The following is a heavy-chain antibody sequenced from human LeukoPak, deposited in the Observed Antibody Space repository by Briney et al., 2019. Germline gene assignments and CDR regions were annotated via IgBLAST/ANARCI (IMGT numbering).Heavy chain of an antibody. V-gene: IGHV3-23*01. Sequence: PGGSLRLSCAASGFTFSNYWMHWVRQAPGKGLEWVSVISGRDGSTYYADSVKGRFIISRDNSKNMLYLQMNSLRAEDTAVYYCYSGSDYWGQGTLVTVSS. J-gene: IGHJ4*02. CDR1: GFTFSNYW. CDR3: YSGSDY. CDR2: ISGRDGST. D-gene: IGHD5-12*01.